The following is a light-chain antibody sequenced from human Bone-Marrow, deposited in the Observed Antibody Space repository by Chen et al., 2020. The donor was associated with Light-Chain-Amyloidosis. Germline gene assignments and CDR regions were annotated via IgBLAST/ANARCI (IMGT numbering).Light chain of an antibody. CDR3: SSYTITNTLV. CDR1: SSDVGGDNH. Sequence: QSALTQPASVSGSPGQSITISCTGTSSDVGGDNHVSWYQQHPDKAPKLMIYEVTNRPSWVPDRCSRSKSDNTASLTISGLQTEDGADYFCSSYTITNTLVFGSGTRVTVL. CDR2: EVT. V-gene: IGLV2-14*01. J-gene: IGLJ1*01.